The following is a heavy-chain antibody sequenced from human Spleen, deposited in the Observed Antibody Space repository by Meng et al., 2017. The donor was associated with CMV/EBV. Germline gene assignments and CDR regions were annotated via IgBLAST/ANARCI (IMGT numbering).Heavy chain of an antibody. CDR1: GFIFSDYY. D-gene: IGHD1-26*01. J-gene: IGHJ4*02. CDR2: ISSSSSYI. CDR3: ARDWGGSYPLTPYYFDY. V-gene: IGHV3-11*06. Sequence: GGSLRLSCAASGFIFSDYYMSWIRQAPGKGLEWVSSISSSSSYIYYADSVKGRFTISRDNAKNSLYLQMNSLRAEDTAVYYCARDWGGSYPLTPYYFDYWGQGTLVTVSS.